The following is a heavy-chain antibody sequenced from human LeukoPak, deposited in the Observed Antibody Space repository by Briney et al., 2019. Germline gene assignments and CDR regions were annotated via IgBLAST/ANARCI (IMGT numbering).Heavy chain of an antibody. CDR1: GYTFTGYY. CDR3: ARDCSGGNCYLGVIDY. Sequence: GASVKVSCKASGYTFTGYYMHWVRQAPGQGLEWMGWINPNSGGTNYAQKFQGRVTMTRDTSISTAYMELSRLRSDDTAVYYCARDCSGGNCYLGVIDYWGQGTLVTVSS. J-gene: IGHJ4*02. CDR2: INPNSGGT. V-gene: IGHV1-2*02. D-gene: IGHD2-15*01.